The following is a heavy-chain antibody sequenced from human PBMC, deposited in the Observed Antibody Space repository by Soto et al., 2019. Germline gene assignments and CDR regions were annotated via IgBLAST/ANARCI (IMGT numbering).Heavy chain of an antibody. CDR2: IYHSGST. V-gene: IGHV4-59*08. CDR1: DGSFSGYY. CDR3: ARFSGTTVPYYFDY. D-gene: IGHD4-17*01. J-gene: IGHJ4*02. Sequence: PSETLSLTCSVYDGSFSGYYCSWIRQPPGKGLEWIGYIYHSGSTNYNPSLKSRVTISVDTSKNQFSLKLSSVTAADTAVYYCARFSGTTVPYYFDYWGQGTLVTVSS.